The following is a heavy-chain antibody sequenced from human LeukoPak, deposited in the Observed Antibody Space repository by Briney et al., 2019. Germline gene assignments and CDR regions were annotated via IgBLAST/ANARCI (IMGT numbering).Heavy chain of an antibody. Sequence: SETLSLTCTVSGGSISSSNYYWGWIRQPPGKGLEWIGSIYYRGSTYYNPSLMSRVTIFVDTSKNQFSLKLSSVTAADTAVYYCARHGYCSGGSCYSCGYYYYMDVWGKGTTVTISS. CDR3: ARHGYCSGGSCYSCGYYYYMDV. CDR1: GGSISSSNYY. V-gene: IGHV4-39*01. J-gene: IGHJ6*03. CDR2: IYYRGST. D-gene: IGHD2-15*01.